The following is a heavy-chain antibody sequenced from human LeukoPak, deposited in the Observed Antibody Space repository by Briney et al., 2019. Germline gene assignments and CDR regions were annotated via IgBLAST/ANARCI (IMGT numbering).Heavy chain of an antibody. J-gene: IGHJ4*02. V-gene: IGHV3-23*01. CDR2: ISGSGGST. D-gene: IGHD7-27*01. CDR3: AKDTPTGDEGY. CDR1: GFTFSSYA. Sequence: GGSLRLSCAASGFTFSSYAMSWVRQAPGEGLEWVSSISGSGGSTYYADSVKGRFTISRGNSKNTLYLQMNSLRAEDTAVYYCAKDTPTGDEGYWGQGTLVTVSS.